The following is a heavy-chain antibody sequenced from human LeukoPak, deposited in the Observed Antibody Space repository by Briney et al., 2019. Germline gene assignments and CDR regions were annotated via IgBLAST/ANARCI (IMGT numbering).Heavy chain of an antibody. D-gene: IGHD5-12*01. V-gene: IGHV1-2*02. CDR1: GYTFTGYY. CDR3: ARLRGYDYYFDY. CDR2: INPNSGGT. Sequence: ASVKVSCKASGYTFTGYYMHWVRQAPGQGLEWMGWINPNSGGTNYAQKFRGRVTMTRDTSISAAYMELSRLRSDDTAVYYCARLRGYDYYFDYWGQGTLVTVSS. J-gene: IGHJ4*02.